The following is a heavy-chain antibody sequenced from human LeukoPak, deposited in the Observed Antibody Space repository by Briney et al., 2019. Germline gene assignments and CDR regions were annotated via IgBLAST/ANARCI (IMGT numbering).Heavy chain of an antibody. CDR1: GYTFTGYY. V-gene: IGHV1-2*02. J-gene: IGHJ4*02. CDR2: INPNGGGT. Sequence: GASVKVSCKASGYTFTGYYMHWVRQAPGQGLEWMGWINPNGGGTNYAQKFQGRVTMTRDTSISTAYMELSRLRSDDTAVYYCARDTVTMVRGGVGYWGQGTLVTVSS. CDR3: ARDTVTMVRGGVGY. D-gene: IGHD3-10*01.